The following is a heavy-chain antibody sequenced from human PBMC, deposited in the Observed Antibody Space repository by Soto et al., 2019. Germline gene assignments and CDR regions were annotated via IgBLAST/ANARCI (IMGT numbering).Heavy chain of an antibody. J-gene: IGHJ4*02. Sequence: SVKVSCKASGGTFVSYAITWVRQAPGQGLEWMGGIVPVFGTAMHAQKFQGRVTFSADKSTNTAYMELSSLRSEDTAVYYCARGGSVAVVTDGPDYWGQGALVTVSS. CDR1: GGTFVSYA. CDR3: ARGGSVAVVTDGPDY. CDR2: IVPVFGTA. V-gene: IGHV1-69*06. D-gene: IGHD2-21*02.